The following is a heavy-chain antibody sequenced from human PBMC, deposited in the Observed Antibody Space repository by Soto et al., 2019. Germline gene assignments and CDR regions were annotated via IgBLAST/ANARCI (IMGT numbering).Heavy chain of an antibody. CDR1: GGSISSSY. D-gene: IGHD3-10*01. V-gene: IGHV4-59*12. CDR3: ARELRFGEDYYGMDV. CDR2: LSYTGST. J-gene: IGHJ6*02. Sequence: PSETLSLTCTVSGGSISSSYWSWIRQPPGKGLEWIGYLSYTGSTNYNPSLKSRVTISVDTSKNQFSLKLSSVTAADTAVYYCARELRFGEDYYGMDVWGQGTTVTVSS.